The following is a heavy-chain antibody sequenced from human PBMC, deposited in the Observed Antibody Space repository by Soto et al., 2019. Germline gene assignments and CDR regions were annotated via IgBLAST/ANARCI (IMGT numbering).Heavy chain of an antibody. J-gene: IGHJ4*02. CDR2: ISYGGGTT. D-gene: IGHD3-22*01. CDR3: AKNPGYYYDSTGYHFDY. Sequence: EVRLLESGGGLVQPGGSLRLSCAASEFTFSNYAMSWVRQAPGKGLEWVSAISYGGGTTYYADSVKGRFTISRDNSKNTLYLKMNSLRAEDTAVYYCAKNPGYYYDSTGYHFDYWGQGTLVTVSS. V-gene: IGHV3-23*01. CDR1: EFTFSNYA.